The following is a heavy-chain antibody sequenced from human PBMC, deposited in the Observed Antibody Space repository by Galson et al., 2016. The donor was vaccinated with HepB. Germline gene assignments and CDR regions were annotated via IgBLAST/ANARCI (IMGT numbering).Heavy chain of an antibody. J-gene: IGHJ4*02. CDR3: ARAWAPRRHVDY. CDR1: GYVFRNYD. V-gene: IGHV1-18*03. CDR2: ISIDNGKA. D-gene: IGHD3-16*01. Sequence: SVKVSCKASGYVFRNYDINWVRQAPGQGLEWMGWISIDNGKAKYAQKFQGRVSMTTDTSTNTVYMELTNLTFDDLALYYCARAWAPRRHVDYWGQGTLVTV.